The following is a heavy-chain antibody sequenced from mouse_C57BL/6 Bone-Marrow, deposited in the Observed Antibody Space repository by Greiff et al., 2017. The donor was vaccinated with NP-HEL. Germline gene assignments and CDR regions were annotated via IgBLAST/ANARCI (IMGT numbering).Heavy chain of an antibody. D-gene: IGHD5-1-1*01. V-gene: IGHV1-82*01. J-gene: IGHJ3*01. CDR2: IYPGDGDT. CDR3: ANTRY. CDR1: GYAFSSSW. Sequence: QVQLQQSGPELVKPGASVKISCKASGYAFSSSWMNWVKQRPGKGLEWIGRIYPGDGDTNYNGNFKGKATLTADKSSSTAYMQLSSLTSEDSAVYFCANTRYWGQGTLVTVSA.